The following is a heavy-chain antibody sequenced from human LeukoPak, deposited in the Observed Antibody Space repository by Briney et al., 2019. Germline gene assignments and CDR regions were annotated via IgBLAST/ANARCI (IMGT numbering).Heavy chain of an antibody. CDR2: ISGSGGST. CDR3: AKDNRIAVAGTLDY. D-gene: IGHD6-19*01. Sequence: GGSLRLSCAASGFTFSSYAMSWDRQAPGKGLEWVSAISGSGGSTYYADSVKGRFTISRDNSKNTLYLQMNSLRAEDTAVYYCAKDNRIAVAGTLDYWGQGTLVTASS. CDR1: GFTFSSYA. J-gene: IGHJ4*02. V-gene: IGHV3-23*01.